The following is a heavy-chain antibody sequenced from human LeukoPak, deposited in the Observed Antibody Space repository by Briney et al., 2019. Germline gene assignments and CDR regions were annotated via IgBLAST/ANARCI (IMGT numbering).Heavy chain of an antibody. CDR1: GFTFSSYS. CDR2: ISSSSSTI. J-gene: IGHJ4*02. CDR3: ATIEGLQSY. V-gene: IGHV3-48*01. Sequence: GGSLRLSCAASGFTFSSYSMNWVRQAPGKGLEWVSYISSSSSTIYYADSVKGRFTISRDNAKNSLYLQMNSLRAEDTAVYYCATIEGLQSYWGQGTLVTVSS. D-gene: IGHD5-24*01.